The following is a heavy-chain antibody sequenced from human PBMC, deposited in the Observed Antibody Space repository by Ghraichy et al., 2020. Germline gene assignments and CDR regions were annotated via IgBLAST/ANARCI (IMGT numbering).Heavy chain of an antibody. CDR2: INHSGTT. D-gene: IGHD3-16*01. Sequence: ESLNISCAVYGGSLSGYYWSWIRQPPGKGLEWIGEINHSGTTKYSLSLRSRVTISVDTSRNQFSLKLSFVTTADTAVYYCARVGYGSGPTDDYWGQGTLVTVSS. CDR1: GGSLSGYY. J-gene: IGHJ4*02. V-gene: IGHV4-34*01. CDR3: ARVGYGSGPTDDY.